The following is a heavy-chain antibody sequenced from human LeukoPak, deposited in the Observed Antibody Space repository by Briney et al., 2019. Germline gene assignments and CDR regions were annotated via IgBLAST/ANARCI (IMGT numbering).Heavy chain of an antibody. V-gene: IGHV1-46*01. CDR2: INPSGGST. J-gene: IGHJ4*02. Sequence: ASVKVSCKASGYTFTSYYMHWVRQAPGQGLEWMGIINPSGGSTSYAQKFQGRVTMTRDTSTSTVYMELSSLKSEDTAVYYCARGIGRSYYVGYYFDYWGQGTLVTVSS. CDR3: ARGIGRSYYVGYYFDY. D-gene: IGHD1-26*01. CDR1: GYTFTSYY.